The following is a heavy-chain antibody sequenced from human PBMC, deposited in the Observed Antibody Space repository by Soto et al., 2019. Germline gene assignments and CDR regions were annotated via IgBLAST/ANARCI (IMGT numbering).Heavy chain of an antibody. CDR1: GGSVSSGSYY. J-gene: IGHJ4*02. Sequence: PSETLSLTCTVSGGSVSSGSYYWGWIRQSPGKGLEWIGSVYYRGRSYSKSSVKSRVTISVDTSKNQFSLNFNSVTASDTALYYCVSQRTTVLTQAYFDYWGPGALVTVSS. V-gene: IGHV4-39*01. D-gene: IGHD4-17*01. CDR3: VSQRTTVLTQAYFDY. CDR2: VYYRGRS.